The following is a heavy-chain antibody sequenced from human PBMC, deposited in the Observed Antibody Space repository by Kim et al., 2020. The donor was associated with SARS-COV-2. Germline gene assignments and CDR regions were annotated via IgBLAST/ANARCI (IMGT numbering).Heavy chain of an antibody. V-gene: IGHV3-23*01. CDR1: GFTFSSYA. Sequence: GGSLRLSCAASGFTFSSYAMSWVRQAPGKGLEWVSAISGSGGSTYYADSVKGRFTISRDNSKNTLYLQMNSLRAEDTAVYYCAKVSQKYRRTVVVPAATKEAFDPWGQGTLVTVSS. CDR2: ISGSGGST. D-gene: IGHD2-2*01. CDR3: AKVSQKYRRTVVVPAATKEAFDP. J-gene: IGHJ5*02.